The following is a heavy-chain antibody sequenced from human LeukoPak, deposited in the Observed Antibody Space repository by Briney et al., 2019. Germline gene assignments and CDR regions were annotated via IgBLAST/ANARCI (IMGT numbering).Heavy chain of an antibody. CDR2: FDPEDGET. CDR3: ATETYYYDSSGYYYVFDY. V-gene: IGHV1-24*01. CDR1: GYTLTELS. Sequence: EASVKVSCKVSGYTLTELSMHWVRRAPGKGLEWMGGFDPEDGETIYAQKFQGRVTMTEDTSTDTAYMELSSLRSEDTAVYYCATETYYYDSSGYYYVFDYWGQGTLVTVSS. J-gene: IGHJ4*02. D-gene: IGHD3-22*01.